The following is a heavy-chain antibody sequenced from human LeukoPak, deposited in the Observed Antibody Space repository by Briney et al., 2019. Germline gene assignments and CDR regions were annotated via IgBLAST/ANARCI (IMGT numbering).Heavy chain of an antibody. CDR1: GITLSNYG. Sequence: GGSLRLSCAVSGITLSNYGMSWVRQAPGKGLEWVAGISDRGGSTSYADSVKGRFTISRDNPKNTLYLQMNSLRAEDTAVYFCAKRGVVIRVILVGFHKAAYYFDSWGQGALVTVSS. V-gene: IGHV3-23*01. CDR2: ISDRGGST. CDR3: AKRGVVIRVILVGFHKAAYYFDS. J-gene: IGHJ4*02. D-gene: IGHD3-22*01.